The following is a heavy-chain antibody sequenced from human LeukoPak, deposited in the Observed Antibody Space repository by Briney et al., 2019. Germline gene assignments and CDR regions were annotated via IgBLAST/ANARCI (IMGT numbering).Heavy chain of an antibody. CDR1: GYTFTGYY. J-gene: IGHJ4*02. Sequence: ASVKVSCKASGYTFTGYYMHWVRQAPGQGLEWMGWFNPDSGGTHYAQKFQGRVTMTRDTSISTAYMELNRLRSDDTAVYYCARQQQLLDHWGQGTLVTVSS. D-gene: IGHD6-13*01. CDR2: FNPDSGGT. V-gene: IGHV1-2*02. CDR3: ARQQQLLDH.